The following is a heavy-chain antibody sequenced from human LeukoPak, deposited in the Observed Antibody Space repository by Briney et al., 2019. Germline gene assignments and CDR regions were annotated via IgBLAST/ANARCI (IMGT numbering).Heavy chain of an antibody. Sequence: TGGSLRLSCAASGFTFSGYGMHWVRQAPGRGLEWVSVIYSGGSTYYADSVKGRFTISRDNSKNTLYLQMNSLRAEDTAVYYCASEPRYDYVWGSYRTVRDYWGQGTLVTVSS. CDR2: IYSGGST. D-gene: IGHD3-16*02. V-gene: IGHV3-66*01. CDR3: ASEPRYDYVWGSYRTVRDY. CDR1: GFTFSGYG. J-gene: IGHJ4*02.